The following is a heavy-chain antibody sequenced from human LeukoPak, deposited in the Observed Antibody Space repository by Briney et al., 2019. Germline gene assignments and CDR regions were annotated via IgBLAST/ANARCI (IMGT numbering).Heavy chain of an antibody. CDR2: IYYSGST. CDR3: ATSSPYYYDSSGTWSY. Sequence: SETLSLTCTVSGGSISSSRYYWGWIRQPPGKGLEWIGSIYYSGSTYYNPSLKSRVTISVDTSKNQFSLKLSSVTAADTAVYYCATSSPYYYDSSGTWSYWGQGTLVTVSS. J-gene: IGHJ4*02. CDR1: GGSISSSRYY. D-gene: IGHD3-22*01. V-gene: IGHV4-39*01.